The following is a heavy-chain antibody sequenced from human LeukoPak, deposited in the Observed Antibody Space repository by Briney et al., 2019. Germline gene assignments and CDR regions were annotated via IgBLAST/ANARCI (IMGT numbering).Heavy chain of an antibody. J-gene: IGHJ4*02. D-gene: IGHD6-19*01. CDR3: ARADIRAIASSGWYGFDY. CDR2: ISGYNGNT. Sequence: ASVKVSCKASGYTFTSYGISWVRQAPGQGLEWMGWISGYNGNTNYAQKFQGRVTMTTVTSTSTAYMELRSLRSDDTAVYYCARADIRAIASSGWYGFDYWGQGTLVTVSS. CDR1: GYTFTSYG. V-gene: IGHV1-18*01.